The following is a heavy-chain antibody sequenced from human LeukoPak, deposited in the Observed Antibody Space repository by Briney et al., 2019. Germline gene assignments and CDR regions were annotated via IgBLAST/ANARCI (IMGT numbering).Heavy chain of an antibody. CDR1: GGSISGYY. CDR2: IYSSGSA. CDR3: AREYGDLDY. J-gene: IGHJ4*02. V-gene: IGHV4-4*07. D-gene: IGHD4-17*01. Sequence: SETLSLICTVSGGSISGYYWSWVRQPAGKGLEWIGRIYSSGSANYNPSLKSRVTMSVDTSNNQFSLKLTSVSAADTAVYYCAREYGDLDYWGQGTLVTVSS.